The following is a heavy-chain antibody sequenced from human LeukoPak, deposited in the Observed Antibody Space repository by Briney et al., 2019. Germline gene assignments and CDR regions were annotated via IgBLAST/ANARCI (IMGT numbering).Heavy chain of an antibody. V-gene: IGHV1-46*01. J-gene: IGHJ5*02. CDR2: INPSGGST. Sequence: ASVKVSCKASGYTFTSYYMHWVRQAPGQGLEWMGIINPSGGSTSYAQKFQGRVTMTRDMSTSTVYMELSSLRSEDTAVYYCARDRCVVPAATHWFDPWGQGTLVTVSS. CDR1: GYTFTSYY. D-gene: IGHD2-2*01. CDR3: ARDRCVVPAATHWFDP.